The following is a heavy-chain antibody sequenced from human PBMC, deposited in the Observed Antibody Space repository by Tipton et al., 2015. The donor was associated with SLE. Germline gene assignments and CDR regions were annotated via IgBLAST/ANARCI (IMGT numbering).Heavy chain of an antibody. Sequence: SLRLSCLGSGFTFGDYAMSWVRQAPGKGLEWVGFIRSKDYGGTPEYAASVRGRFTISRDDSKSIAYLQMNGLKTEDTAVYYCTRMTCSGGTCPDEYWGQGTLVTASS. D-gene: IGHD2-15*01. CDR3: TRMTCSGGTCPDEY. CDR2: IRSKDYGGTP. J-gene: IGHJ4*02. V-gene: IGHV3-49*04. CDR1: GFTFGDYA.